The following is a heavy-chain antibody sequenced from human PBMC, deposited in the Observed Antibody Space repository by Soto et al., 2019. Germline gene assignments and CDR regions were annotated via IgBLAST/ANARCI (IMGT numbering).Heavy chain of an antibody. D-gene: IGHD6-6*01. CDR1: GFTFSSYA. V-gene: IGHV3-23*01. CDR2: ISGSGGST. Sequence: EVQLLESGGGLVQPGGSLRLSCAASGFTFSSYAMSWVRQAPGKGLEWVSAISGSGGSTYYADSVKGRFTISRDNSKKVLNLQTSGLRAVDGAVYYCAKGPVCDSSSFREDCYYYGMDVWGQGTTVTVAS. CDR3: AKGPVCDSSSFREDCYYYGMDV. J-gene: IGHJ6*02.